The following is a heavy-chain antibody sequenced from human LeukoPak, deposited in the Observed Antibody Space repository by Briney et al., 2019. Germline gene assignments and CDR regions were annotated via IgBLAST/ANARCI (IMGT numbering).Heavy chain of an antibody. CDR1: GVTLSNYG. CDR2: ISDSAGST. J-gene: IGHJ3*02. CDR3: ARQSCSSTSCPHRNVFDI. Sequence: PGGSLRLSCAVSGVTLSNYGMSWVRQAPGKGLEWVAGISDSAGSTNYADSVKGRFTISRDNPKNTLYLQMNSLRAEDTAVYYCARQSCSSTSCPHRNVFDIWGQGTMVTVSP. D-gene: IGHD2-2*01. V-gene: IGHV3-23*01.